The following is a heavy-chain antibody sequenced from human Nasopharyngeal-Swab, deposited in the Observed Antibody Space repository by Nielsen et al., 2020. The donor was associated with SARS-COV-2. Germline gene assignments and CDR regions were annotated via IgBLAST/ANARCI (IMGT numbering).Heavy chain of an antibody. Sequence: VRQMPGKGLEWKGLIYPGDSDTRYSPYFQGKVTISADKSIRTAYLQWSSLKASDTAMYYCAASRGPGSYYYGSGDQSMDVWGQGTTVTVSS. J-gene: IGHJ6*02. CDR2: IYPGDSDT. D-gene: IGHD3-10*01. V-gene: IGHV5-51*01. CDR3: AASRGPGSYYYGSGDQSMDV.